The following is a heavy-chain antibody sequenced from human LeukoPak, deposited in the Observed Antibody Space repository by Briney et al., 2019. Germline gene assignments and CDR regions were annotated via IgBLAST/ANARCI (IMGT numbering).Heavy chain of an antibody. CDR2: ISSSGSTI. V-gene: IGHV3-48*03. J-gene: IGHJ4*02. D-gene: IGHD5-12*01. CDR1: GFTFSSYE. CDR3: ATKGTSWLRNDF. Sequence: PGGSLSLSCAASGFTFSSYEMNWVRQAPGKGLEWVSYISSSGSTIYYADSVKGRFTISRDNAKNSLYLQMNSLRAEDTALYYCATKGTSWLRNDFWGQGTLVTVSS.